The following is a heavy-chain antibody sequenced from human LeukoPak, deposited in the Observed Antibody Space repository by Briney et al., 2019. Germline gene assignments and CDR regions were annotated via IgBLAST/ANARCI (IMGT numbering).Heavy chain of an antibody. J-gene: IGHJ3*02. V-gene: IGHV6-1*01. CDR1: GDSVSSNSAA. CDR3: ARGFGYGFDI. CDR2: TYYRSKWFN. D-gene: IGHD3-10*01. Sequence: SQTLSLTCAISGDSVSSNSAAWNWIRQSPSRGLEGLGRTYYRSKWFNGYAVSVKSRITVNPDTSKNQFSLQLSSVTPEDTAVYFCARGFGYGFDIWGQGTMVTVSS.